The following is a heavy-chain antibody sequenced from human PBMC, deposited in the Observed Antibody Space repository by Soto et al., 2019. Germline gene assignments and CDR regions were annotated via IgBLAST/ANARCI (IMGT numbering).Heavy chain of an antibody. CDR2: INPNSGGT. J-gene: IGHJ3*02. D-gene: IGHD5-12*01. Sequence: ASVNVSCKSSGYTFTGYYMHWVRQAPGQGLECMGWINPNSGGTNYAQKFQGWVTMTRDTSISTAYMELSRLRSDDTAVYYCARGAAYDAGAFDIWGQGTMVT. CDR1: GYTFTGYY. CDR3: ARGAAYDAGAFDI. V-gene: IGHV1-2*04.